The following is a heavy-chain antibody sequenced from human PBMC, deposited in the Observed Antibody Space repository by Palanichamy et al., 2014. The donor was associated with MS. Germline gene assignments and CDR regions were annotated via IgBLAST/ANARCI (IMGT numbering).Heavy chain of an antibody. V-gene: IGHV5-10-1*03. CDR3: ARTYYYDSSGYYLFGY. CDR1: GYSFTSYW. CDR2: IDPSDSYT. D-gene: IGHD3-22*01. J-gene: IGHJ4*02. Sequence: EVQLVQSGAEVKKPGESLRISCKGSGYSFTSYWISWVRQMPGKGLEWMGRIDPSDSYTNYSPSFQGHVTISADKSISTAYLQWSSLKASDTAMYYCARTYYYDSSGYYLFGYWGQGTLVTVSS.